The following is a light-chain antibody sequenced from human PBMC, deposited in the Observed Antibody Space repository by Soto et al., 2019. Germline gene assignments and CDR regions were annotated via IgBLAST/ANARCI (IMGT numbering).Light chain of an antibody. CDR1: QGIRND. J-gene: IGKJ2*01. CDR2: AAS. Sequence: AIQMTQSPSSLSAALGDRVTITCRASQGIRNDLGWYQQKPGKAPKLLIYAASSLQSGVPSRFSGSGSGTDFTLTISSLQPEDFATYYCLQDYNYPPYTFGQGTKLEIK. V-gene: IGKV1-6*01. CDR3: LQDYNYPPYT.